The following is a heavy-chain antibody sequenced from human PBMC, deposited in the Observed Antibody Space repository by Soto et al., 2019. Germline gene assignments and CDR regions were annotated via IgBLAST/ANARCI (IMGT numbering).Heavy chain of an antibody. V-gene: IGHV1-69*13. CDR2: IIPIFGTA. CDR3: ARQVRPIAAAGNYYYYGMDV. J-gene: IGHJ6*02. CDR1: GGTFSSYA. D-gene: IGHD6-13*01. Sequence: ASVKVSCKASGGTFSSYAISWVRQAPGQGLEWMGGIIPIFGTANYAQKFQGRVTITADESTSTAYMELSSLRSEDTAVYYCARQVRPIAAAGNYYYYGMDVWGQGTTVTVSS.